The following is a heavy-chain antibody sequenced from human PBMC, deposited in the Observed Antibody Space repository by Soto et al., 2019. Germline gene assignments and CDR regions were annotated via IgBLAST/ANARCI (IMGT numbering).Heavy chain of an antibody. Sequence: GASVKVSCKASGYSFTDYHIHWVRQPPGQGLEWLGRINPKSGGTSTAQKFQGWVTMTTDTSISTASMELTRLTSDDTAIYYCARGVSTDCSNGVCSFFYNHDMDVWGQGTTVTVSS. V-gene: IGHV1-2*04. CDR3: ARGVSTDCSNGVCSFFYNHDMDV. CDR1: GYSFTDYH. D-gene: IGHD2-8*01. J-gene: IGHJ6*02. CDR2: INPKSGGT.